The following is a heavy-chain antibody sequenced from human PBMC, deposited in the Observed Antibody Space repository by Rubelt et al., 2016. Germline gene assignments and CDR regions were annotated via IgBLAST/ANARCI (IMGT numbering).Heavy chain of an antibody. CDR1: GFSLTTTGVG. J-gene: IGHJ2*01. CDR3: AHYGDYRFGWYFDV. V-gene: IGHV2-5*05. CDR2: IYWDGNN. D-gene: IGHD4-11*01. Sequence: QITLNESGPTLVKPTQTLTLTCTFSGFSLTTTGVGVGWIRQPPGRAPEWLALIYWDGNNIYDASLKSRLTITKDTSKNQVVLKMTNMDPVDTATYYCAHYGDYRFGWYFDVWGRGTLVTVSS.